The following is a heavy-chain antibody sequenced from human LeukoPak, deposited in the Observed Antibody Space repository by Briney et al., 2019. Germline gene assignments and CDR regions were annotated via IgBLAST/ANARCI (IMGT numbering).Heavy chain of an antibody. D-gene: IGHD6-13*01. CDR2: IYYSGST. J-gene: IGHJ4*02. CDR1: GGSISSYY. CDR3: ARGYVLRYSSSWWIFDY. Sequence: SETLSLTCTVSGGSISSYYWSWIRQPPGKGLEWIGYIYYSGSTNYNPSLKSRVTISVDTSKNQFSLKLSSVTAADTAVYYCARGYVLRYSSSWWIFDYWGQGTLVTVSS. V-gene: IGHV4-59*01.